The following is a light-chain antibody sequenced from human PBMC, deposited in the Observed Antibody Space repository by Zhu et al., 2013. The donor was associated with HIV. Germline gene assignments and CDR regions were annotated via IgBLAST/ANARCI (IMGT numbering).Light chain of an antibody. Sequence: EIVMTQSPATLSVSPGERATLSCRASQSISSNLAWYQQKPGQAPRLLMYSVSTRATNIPARFRGSGSGTDFTLTISSLDPEDFAVYYCQQYATSPLTFGGGTKVEIK. CDR1: QSISSN. V-gene: IGKV3-15*01. CDR3: QQYATSPLT. J-gene: IGKJ4*01. CDR2: SVS.